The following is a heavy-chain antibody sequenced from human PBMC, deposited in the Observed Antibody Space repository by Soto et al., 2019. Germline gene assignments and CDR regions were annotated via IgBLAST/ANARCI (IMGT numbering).Heavy chain of an antibody. CDR3: ARGPSTNYYIDR. D-gene: IGHD1-1*01. J-gene: IGHJ4*02. Sequence: PSETLSLTCAVSGASISTNNWWTWARQPPGKGLEWIGEIYHTGSSNYNPSLKNRVTISVDKSKNQFSLTLSSVTAADTAVYYCARGPSTNYYIDRWGQGTLVTVSS. CDR1: GASISTNNW. CDR2: IYHTGSS. V-gene: IGHV4-4*02.